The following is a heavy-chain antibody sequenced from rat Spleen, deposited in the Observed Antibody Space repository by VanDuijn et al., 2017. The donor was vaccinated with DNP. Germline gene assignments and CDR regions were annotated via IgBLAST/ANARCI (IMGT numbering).Heavy chain of an antibody. Sequence: EVQLVESGGGLVQPGRSLKLSCAASGFTFSDYGMAWVLQAPTKGLEWVASINTDGGTTSYPDSVKGRFTISRDNAENTVYLQMNSLRSEDTATYYGAKDRDGGYAMDAWGQGTSVTVSS. CDR1: GFTFSDYG. D-gene: IGHD1-11*01. V-gene: IGHV5S13*01. CDR2: INTDGGTT. J-gene: IGHJ4*01. CDR3: AKDRDGGYAMDA.